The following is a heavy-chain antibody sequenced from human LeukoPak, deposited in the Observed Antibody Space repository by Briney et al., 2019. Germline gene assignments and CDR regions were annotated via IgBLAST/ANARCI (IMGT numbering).Heavy chain of an antibody. Sequence: ASVKVSCKASGYTFTGYYMHWVRQAPGQGLEWMGWINPNSGGTNYAQKFQGRVTTTRDTSISTAYMELSRLRSDDTAVYYCARDENRYCSGGSCYSLLYWYFDLWGRGTLVTVSS. CDR1: GYTFTGYY. V-gene: IGHV1-2*02. D-gene: IGHD2-15*01. J-gene: IGHJ2*01. CDR3: ARDENRYCSGGSCYSLLYWYFDL. CDR2: INPNSGGT.